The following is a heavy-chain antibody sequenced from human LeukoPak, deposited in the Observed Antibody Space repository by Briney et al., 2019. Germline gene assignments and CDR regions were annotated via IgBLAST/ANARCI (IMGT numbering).Heavy chain of an antibody. D-gene: IGHD3-10*01. V-gene: IGHV3-21*01. J-gene: IGHJ4*02. CDR2: ISSYNTHI. CDR3: ARVGENYGTDY. Sequence: PGGSLRLSCAASGFTFSSYSMNWVRQAPGKGLEWVSSISSYNTHIYYADSVKGRFTISRDNAKISLYLQMNSLRADDTAIYYCARVGENYGTDYWGQGILVTVSS. CDR1: GFTFSSYS.